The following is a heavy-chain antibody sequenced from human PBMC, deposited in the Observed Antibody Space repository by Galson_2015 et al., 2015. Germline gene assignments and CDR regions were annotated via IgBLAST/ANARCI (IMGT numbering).Heavy chain of an antibody. V-gene: IGHV3-64D*06. CDR2: INSNEGSK. CDR1: GFTFSSYA. J-gene: IGHJ5*02. Sequence: SLRLSCAASGFTFSSYAMNWVRQAPGKGLEYVSDINSNEGSKYYADSVKGRFTISRDNSESTVYLQMSSLRAEDAAVYYCVKSGTMDIVLVPAAGRVAWFDPWGQAALVTVSS. D-gene: IGHD2-2*03. CDR3: VKSGTMDIVLVPAAGRVAWFDP.